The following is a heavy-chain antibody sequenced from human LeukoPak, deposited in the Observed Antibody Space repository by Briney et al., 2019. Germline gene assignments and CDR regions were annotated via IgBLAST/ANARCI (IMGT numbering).Heavy chain of an antibody. CDR1: GGTFSSFA. Sequence: ASVKVSCKTSGGTFSSFALNWVRLAPGQGLEWMGAIIPVFGTTNYAQKFRGRVTITADESTSTVYLDLRSLRSEDTAVYYCARVAVAGPTGWFDPWGQGTLVTVSS. J-gene: IGHJ5*02. D-gene: IGHD6-13*01. V-gene: IGHV1-69*13. CDR3: ARVAVAGPTGWFDP. CDR2: IIPVFGTT.